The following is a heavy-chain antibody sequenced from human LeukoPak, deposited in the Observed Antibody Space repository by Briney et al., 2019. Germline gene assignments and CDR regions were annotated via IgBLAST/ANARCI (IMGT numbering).Heavy chain of an antibody. D-gene: IGHD2-15*01. J-gene: IGHJ4*02. CDR1: GYTLTELS. CDR3: ATGRSDIVVVVAATIGYYFDY. V-gene: IGHV1-24*01. Sequence: ASVKVSCKVSGYTLTELSMHWVRQAPGKGLEWMGGFDPEDGETIYAQKFQGRVTMTEDTSTDTAYMELGSLRSEDTAVYYCATGRSDIVVVVAATIGYYFDYRGQGTLVTVSS. CDR2: FDPEDGET.